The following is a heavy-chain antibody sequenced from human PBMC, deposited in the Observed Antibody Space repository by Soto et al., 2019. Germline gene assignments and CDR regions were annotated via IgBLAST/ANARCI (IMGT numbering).Heavy chain of an antibody. CDR2: INAGNGNT. D-gene: IGHD2-2*01. CDR3: AREGCSNTSCYEYYFDF. Sequence: ASVKVSCKASGGTFSSYAISWVRQAPGQRLEWMGWINAGNGNTKYSQKFQGRVTISRDTSASTAYMELSSLRSEDTAVYYCAREGCSNTSCYEYYFDFWGQGILVTVSS. V-gene: IGHV1-3*01. J-gene: IGHJ4*02. CDR1: GGTFSSYA.